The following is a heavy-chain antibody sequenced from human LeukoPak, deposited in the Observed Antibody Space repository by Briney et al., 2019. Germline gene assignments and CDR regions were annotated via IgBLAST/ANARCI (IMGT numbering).Heavy chain of an antibody. CDR2: IKTDGSST. D-gene: IGHD5-18*01. Sequence: GGSLRLSCAASGFPFSRHWMHWVRQAPGKGLVWVSRIKTDGSSTTYADSVKGRFTISRDNSKNTVFLQMDSLRAEDTAQYYCSRERGDREFDYWGQGILVTVSS. CDR3: SRERGDREFDY. J-gene: IGHJ4*02. V-gene: IGHV3-74*01. CDR1: GFPFSRHW.